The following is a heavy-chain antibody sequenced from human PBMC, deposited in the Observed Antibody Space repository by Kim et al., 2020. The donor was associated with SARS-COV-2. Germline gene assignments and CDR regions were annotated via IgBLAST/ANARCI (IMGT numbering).Heavy chain of an antibody. Sequence: GGSLRLSCAASGFTFDDYAMHWVRQAPGKGLEWVSLIIGVGGSTYYADSVTGRFTISRDNSKNSLYLQMNSLRTEDTALYYCAKDHLRVLLWFGELVGYYFDYWGQGTLVTVSS. CDR1: GFTFDDYA. V-gene: IGHV3-43*02. D-gene: IGHD3-10*01. J-gene: IGHJ4*02. CDR2: IIGVGGST. CDR3: AKDHLRVLLWFGELVGYYFDY.